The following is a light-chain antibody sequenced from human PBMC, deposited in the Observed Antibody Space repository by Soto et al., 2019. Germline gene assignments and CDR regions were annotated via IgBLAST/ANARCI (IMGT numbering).Light chain of an antibody. V-gene: IGLV2-14*01. J-gene: IGLJ1*01. CDR2: EVS. Sequence: QSALTQPASVSGSPGQSIPISCTGTTSDVGGYNFVSWYQLHPGKAPKLMIFEVSNRPSGVSKRFSGSKSGNTASLTISGLQAEDEADYYCSSYTSSGTRVFGTGTKLTVL. CDR1: TSDVGGYNF. CDR3: SSYTSSGTRV.